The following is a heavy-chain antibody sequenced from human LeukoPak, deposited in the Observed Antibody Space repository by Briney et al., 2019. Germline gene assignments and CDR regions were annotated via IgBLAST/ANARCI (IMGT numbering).Heavy chain of an antibody. CDR2: INHSGST. V-gene: IGHV4-34*01. Sequence: SETLSLTCAVYGGSFSGYYWSWIRQPPGKGLEWIGEINHSGSTNYNPSLKSRVTISVDTSKNQFSLKLSSVTAADTAVYYCASYRLAGAGTLFDYWGQGTLVTVSS. CDR3: ASYRLAGAGTLFDY. J-gene: IGHJ4*02. D-gene: IGHD6-13*01. CDR1: GGSFSGYY.